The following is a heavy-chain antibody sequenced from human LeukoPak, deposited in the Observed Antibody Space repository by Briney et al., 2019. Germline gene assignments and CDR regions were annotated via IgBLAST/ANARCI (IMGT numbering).Heavy chain of an antibody. V-gene: IGHV3-23*01. CDR2: ISGSGGST. D-gene: IGHD5-18*01. J-gene: IGHJ4*02. Sequence: GGSLRLSCAASGFTFSSYGMSWVRQAPGKGLEWVAAISGSGGSTYYADSVKGRFTISRDNSKNSLYLQMNSLRAEDTAVYYCARDLGYSYGYGFDYWGQGTLVTVSS. CDR3: ARDLGYSYGYGFDY. CDR1: GFTFSSYG.